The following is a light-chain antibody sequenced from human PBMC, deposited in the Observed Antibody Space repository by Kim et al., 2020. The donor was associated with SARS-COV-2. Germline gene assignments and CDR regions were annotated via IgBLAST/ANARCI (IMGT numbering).Light chain of an antibody. Sequence: VSPGERATLSCRASQSVSTNLAWYQQQPGQAPRLLIYGASTRATGIPARFSGSGSGTEFTLTISNLQPEDFATYYCLQHQSYPLTFGGGTKVDIK. CDR3: LQHQSYPLT. V-gene: IGKV3D-15*01. CDR1: QSVSTN. J-gene: IGKJ4*01. CDR2: GAS.